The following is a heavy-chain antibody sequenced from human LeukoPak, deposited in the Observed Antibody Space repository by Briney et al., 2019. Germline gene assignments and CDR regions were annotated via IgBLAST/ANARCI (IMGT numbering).Heavy chain of an antibody. CDR3: TRRYFDL. V-gene: IGHV3-7*01. CDR1: GFTFSSYW. CDR2: IKQDGTEK. Sequence: GGSLRLSCPASGFTFSSYWMGWVRQAPGKGLEWVANIKQDGTEKYYVDSVKGRFTISRDNAKNSLYLQMNSLRAEDTAVYYCTRRYFDLWGQGTLVTVSS. J-gene: IGHJ4*02.